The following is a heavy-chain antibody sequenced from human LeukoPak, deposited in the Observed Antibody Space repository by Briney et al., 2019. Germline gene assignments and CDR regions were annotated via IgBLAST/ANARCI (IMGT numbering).Heavy chain of an antibody. CDR2: IYHSGST. CDR3: ARDRPYYDFWSGPQ. D-gene: IGHD3-3*01. CDR1: GGSISSGGYY. J-gene: IGHJ4*02. V-gene: IGHV4-30-2*01. Sequence: SETLSLTCTVSGGSISSGGYYWSWIRQPPGKGLEWIGYIYHSGSTYYNPSLKGRVTISVDRSKNQFSLKLSSVTAADTAVYYCARDRPYYDFWSGPQWGQGTLVTVSS.